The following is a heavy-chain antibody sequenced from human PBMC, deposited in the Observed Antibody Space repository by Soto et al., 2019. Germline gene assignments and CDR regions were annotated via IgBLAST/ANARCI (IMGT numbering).Heavy chain of an antibody. J-gene: IGHJ4*02. CDR3: ASNSGYSTSGSFDY. D-gene: IGHD6-13*01. CDR2: GYYSGST. Sequence: SETLSLTCTVFGGSINSGSYYWGWIRQPPGKELEWIGSGYYSGSTYYNPSLKSRVTISVDTSRNQFSLKLGSVTAADTAVYYCASNSGYSTSGSFDYWGQGTLVTVSS. V-gene: IGHV4-39*01. CDR1: GGSINSGSYY.